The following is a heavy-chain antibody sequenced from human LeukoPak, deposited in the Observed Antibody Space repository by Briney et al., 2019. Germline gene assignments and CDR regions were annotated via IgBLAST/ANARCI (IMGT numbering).Heavy chain of an antibody. Sequence: GGSLRLSCAASRLTFTNYSMNRVRQAPGKGLEWVSYISRSSSTIYYADSVKGRFTISRDNAKNSLYLQMNGLRAEDTAVYYCARAEYSSSWYVYWGQGTLVTVSS. CDR2: ISRSSSTI. V-gene: IGHV3-48*01. CDR3: ARAEYSSSWYVY. D-gene: IGHD6-13*01. CDR1: RLTFTNYS. J-gene: IGHJ4*02.